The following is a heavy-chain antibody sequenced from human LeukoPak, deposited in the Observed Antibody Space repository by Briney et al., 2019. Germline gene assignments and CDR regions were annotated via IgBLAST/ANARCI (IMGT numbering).Heavy chain of an antibody. Sequence: GGSLRLSCAASGFTFSSYAMSWVRQAPGKGLEWVSAISGSGGSTYYADSVKGRFTISRDNSKNTLYLQMNSLRAEDTAVYYCAKAYYDILTGYDAPDAFDIWGQGTMVTVSS. CDR2: ISGSGGST. D-gene: IGHD3-9*01. J-gene: IGHJ3*02. V-gene: IGHV3-23*01. CDR3: AKAYYDILTGYDAPDAFDI. CDR1: GFTFSSYA.